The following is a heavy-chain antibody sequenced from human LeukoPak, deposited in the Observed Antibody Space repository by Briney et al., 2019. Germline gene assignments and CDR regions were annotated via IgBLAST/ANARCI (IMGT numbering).Heavy chain of an antibody. CDR3: ARGGLIVVVPAANPSDDY. Sequence: SGSTIYYADSVKGRFTISRDNAKNSLYLQMNSLRAEDTAVYYCARGGLIVVVPAANPSDDYWGQGTLVTVSS. CDR2: SGSTI. V-gene: IGHV3-11*04. D-gene: IGHD2-2*01. J-gene: IGHJ4*02.